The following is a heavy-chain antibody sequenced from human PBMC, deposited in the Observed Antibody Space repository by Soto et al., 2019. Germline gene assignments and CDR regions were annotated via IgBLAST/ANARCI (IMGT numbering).Heavy chain of an antibody. V-gene: IGHV1-18*04. J-gene: IGHJ6*02. D-gene: IGHD3-22*01. Sequence: ASVKVSCKASGYIFTSYGISWVRQAPGQGLEWMGWISAYNGNTNYAQKLQGRVTMTTDTSTSTAYMELRSLRSDDTAVYYCARYYDSSGYYSQYYYYGMDVWGQGTTVTVSS. CDR2: ISAYNGNT. CDR1: GYIFTSYG. CDR3: ARYYDSSGYYSQYYYYGMDV.